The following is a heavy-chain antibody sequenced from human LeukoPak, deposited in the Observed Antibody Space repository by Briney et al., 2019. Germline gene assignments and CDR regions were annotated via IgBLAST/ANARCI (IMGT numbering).Heavy chain of an antibody. D-gene: IGHD5-12*01. Sequence: PGGSLRLSCAASGFTFNSYAMSWVRQAPGKGLEWVSTISGSGGSTYYADSVKGRFTISRDNSKNTLYLQMNSLRAEDTAVYYCAKVRGYSGYEPSDYWGQGTLVTVSS. CDR2: ISGSGGST. CDR3: AKVRGYSGYEPSDY. V-gene: IGHV3-23*01. J-gene: IGHJ4*02. CDR1: GFTFNSYA.